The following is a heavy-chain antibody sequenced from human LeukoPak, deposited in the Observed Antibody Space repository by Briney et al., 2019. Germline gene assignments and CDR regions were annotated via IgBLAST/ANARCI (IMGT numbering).Heavy chain of an antibody. J-gene: IGHJ4*02. CDR1: GAFITSSPYF. D-gene: IGHD3-10*01. CDR3: ARLGFRGVKKQAIFDY. Sequence: PSETLSLTCSVSGAFITSSPYFWGWIRQTPGKGLEWVGSIFYSGTTYYNPSLTSRVTISVDTSKNQFSLKLSSVTAADTAVYYCARLGFRGVKKQAIFDYWGQGTLVTVSS. CDR2: IFYSGTT. V-gene: IGHV4-39*07.